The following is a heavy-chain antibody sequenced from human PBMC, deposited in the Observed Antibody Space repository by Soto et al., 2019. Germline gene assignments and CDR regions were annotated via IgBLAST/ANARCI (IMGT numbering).Heavy chain of an antibody. CDR3: ARADYIWGSYPNNYLDY. V-gene: IGHV1-8*01. CDR1: GYTFTSYD. D-gene: IGHD3-16*01. CDR2: MKPNSGNT. Sequence: ASVKVSCKASGYTFTSYDINWVRQATGQGLEWMGWMKPNSGNTGYAQKFQGRVTMTRNTSISTAYMELSSLRSEDTAVYYCARADYIWGSYPNNYLDYWGQGTLVTVSS. J-gene: IGHJ4*02.